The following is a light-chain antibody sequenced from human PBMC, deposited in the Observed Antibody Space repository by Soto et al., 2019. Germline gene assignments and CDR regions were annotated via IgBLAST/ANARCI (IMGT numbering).Light chain of an antibody. CDR3: HQYNSWPRGT. CDR1: QGISNW. J-gene: IGKJ3*01. CDR2: AAS. Sequence: DIQMTQSPSSVSASVGDRVTITCRASQGISNWLAWYQQKPGKAPKLLIYAASTRATGIPVRFRGSGSGTEFTLTISSLQSEDSAVYYCHQYNSWPRGTFGPGTKVEIK. V-gene: IGKV1-12*01.